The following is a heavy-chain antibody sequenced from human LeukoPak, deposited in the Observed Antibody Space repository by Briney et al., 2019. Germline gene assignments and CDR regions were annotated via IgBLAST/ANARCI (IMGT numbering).Heavy chain of an antibody. Sequence: PGGSLRLSCAASGFSFSSYGMHWVRQAPGKGLEWVAVISYDGSNKYYADSVKGRFTNSRDNSKNTLYLQMNSLRADDTAVYYCARDRIREGLDYWGQGTLVTVSS. CDR2: ISYDGSNK. J-gene: IGHJ4*02. D-gene: IGHD5-18*01. CDR1: GFSFSSYG. CDR3: ARDRIREGLDY. V-gene: IGHV3-30-3*01.